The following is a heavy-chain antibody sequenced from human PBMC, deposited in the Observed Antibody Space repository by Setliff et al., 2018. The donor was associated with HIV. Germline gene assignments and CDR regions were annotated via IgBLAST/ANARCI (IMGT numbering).Heavy chain of an antibody. CDR2: INHSGST. D-gene: IGHD4-17*01. J-gene: IGHJ4*02. V-gene: IGHV4-34*01. CDR1: GGSFSGYY. Sequence: SETLSLTCAVYGGSFSGYYWSWIRQPPGKGLEWIGEINHSGSTNYNPSLKSRVTISVDTSKNQFSLKLSSVTAADTAVYYCARGTHGDFDYWGQGTLVTVSS. CDR3: ARGTHGDFDY.